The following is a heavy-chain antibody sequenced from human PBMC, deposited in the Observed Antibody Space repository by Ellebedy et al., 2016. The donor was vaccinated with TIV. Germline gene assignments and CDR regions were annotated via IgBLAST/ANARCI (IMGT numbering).Heavy chain of an antibody. CDR3: ARGSGYCSSTSCPGGSD. CDR1: GFTFSRHW. CDR2: INGDGGFT. V-gene: IGHV3-74*01. D-gene: IGHD2-2*01. Sequence: GESLKISCAASGFTFSRHWMHWIRQAPGKGLVWLSRINGDGGFTSHADFVKGRFTISRDNAKNSLYLQMDSLRAEDTAVYYCARGSGYCSSTSCPGGSDWGQGTPVTVSS. J-gene: IGHJ4*02.